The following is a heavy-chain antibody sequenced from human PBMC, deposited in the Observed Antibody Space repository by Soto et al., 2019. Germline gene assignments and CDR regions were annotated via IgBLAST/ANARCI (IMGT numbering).Heavy chain of an antibody. J-gene: IGHJ6*02. D-gene: IGHD6-19*01. CDR3: AKDIDSSGDYYYGMDV. CDR2: VSWNSGSL. Sequence: EVQLVESGGGLVQLARSLGLSCAASGFTFVDYALHWVRQPPGKGLEWVSGVSWNSGSLGYADSVKGRFTISRDNAKNSLYRQMNSLSAEDTTLYYCAKDIDSSGDYYYGMDVWGQGTTVTVSS. CDR1: GFTFVDYA. V-gene: IGHV3-9*01.